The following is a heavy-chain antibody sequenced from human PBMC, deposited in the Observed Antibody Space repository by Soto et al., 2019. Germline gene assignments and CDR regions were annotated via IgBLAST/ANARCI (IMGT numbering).Heavy chain of an antibody. CDR1: GYTFTSYG. CDR2: ISAYNGNT. CDR3: ARGHPEQWPLYYFDY. J-gene: IGHJ4*02. Sequence: ASVKVSYKASGYTFTSYGISWVRQAPGQGLEWMGWISAYNGNTNYAQKLQGRVTMTTDTSTSTAYMELRSLRSDDTAVYYCARGHPEQWPLYYFDYWGQGTLVTVSS. D-gene: IGHD6-19*01. V-gene: IGHV1-18*01.